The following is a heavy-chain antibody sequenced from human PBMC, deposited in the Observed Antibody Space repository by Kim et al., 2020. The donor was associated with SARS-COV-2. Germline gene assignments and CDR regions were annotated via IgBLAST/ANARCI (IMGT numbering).Heavy chain of an antibody. CDR2: IYYSGST. CDR3: ARDHPRSDYYGSGSWGG. CDR1: GGSISSSSYY. V-gene: IGHV4-39*07. J-gene: IGHJ4*02. D-gene: IGHD3-10*01. Sequence: SETLSLTCTVSGGSISSSSYYWGWIRQPPGKGLEWIGSIYYSGSTYYNPSLKSRVTISVDTSKNQFSLKLSSVTAADTAVYYCARDHPRSDYYGSGSWGGWGQGTLVTVSS.